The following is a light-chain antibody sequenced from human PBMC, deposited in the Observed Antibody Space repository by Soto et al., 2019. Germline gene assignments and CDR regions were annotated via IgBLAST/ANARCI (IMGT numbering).Light chain of an antibody. CDR3: LQDQAYPWT. Sequence: DIQMTQSPSSLSASVGARVTITCRASQGIRYNLGLYQQRPGKAPERLIYDTFTLASGVPSRFSGSGSGTEFTLTIASLQPEDVATYYCLQDQAYPWTFGQGTKVELK. CDR2: DTF. V-gene: IGKV1-17*01. J-gene: IGKJ1*01. CDR1: QGIRYN.